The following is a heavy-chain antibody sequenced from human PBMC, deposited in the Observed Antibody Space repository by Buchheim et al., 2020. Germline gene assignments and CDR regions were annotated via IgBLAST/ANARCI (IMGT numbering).Heavy chain of an antibody. CDR2: IYERGNT. D-gene: IGHD3-22*01. V-gene: IGHV4-39*01. Sequence: QLQLQESGPGLAKPSETLSLTCSVSGGSISSGTYSWGWIRQPPGKGLEWIGSIYERGNTYYNPSLTSRVTISEDTSKNQFSLRLSSVTAADTAVYYCARQGTHDSSGYFYARPINFVVWGQGTL. J-gene: IGHJ4*02. CDR1: GGSISSGTYS. CDR3: ARQGTHDSSGYFYARPINFVV.